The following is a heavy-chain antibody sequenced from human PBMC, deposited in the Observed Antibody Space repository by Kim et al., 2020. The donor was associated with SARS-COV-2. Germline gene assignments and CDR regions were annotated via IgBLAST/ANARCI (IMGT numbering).Heavy chain of an antibody. J-gene: IGHJ4*02. D-gene: IGHD3-9*01. CDR3: ARQNVLRYFESDY. V-gene: IGHV4-39*01. Sequence: YANPRLKTRVPLAANTSKNQFSLKLTSVTAADTAVYYCARQNVLRYFESDYWGQGTLVTVSS.